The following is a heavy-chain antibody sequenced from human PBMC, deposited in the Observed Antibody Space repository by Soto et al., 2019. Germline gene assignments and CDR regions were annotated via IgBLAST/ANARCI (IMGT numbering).Heavy chain of an antibody. CDR3: AKGIRITMIVVVTHFDY. CDR2: ISGSGGST. V-gene: IGHV3-23*01. J-gene: IGHJ4*02. D-gene: IGHD3-22*01. CDR1: GFTFSSYA. Sequence: QPGGSLRLSCAASGFTFSSYAMSWVRQAPGKGLEWVSAISGSGGSTYYADSVKGRFTISRDNSKNTLYLQMNSLRAEDTAVYYCAKGIRITMIVVVTHFDYWGQGTLVTVSS.